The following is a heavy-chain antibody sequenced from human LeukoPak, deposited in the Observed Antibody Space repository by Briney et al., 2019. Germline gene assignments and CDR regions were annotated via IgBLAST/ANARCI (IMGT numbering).Heavy chain of an antibody. Sequence: SETLSLTCAVYGGSFSGYYWSWIRQPPGKGLEWIGEINHSGSTNYNPSLKSRVTISVDTSKNQFSLKLSSVTAADTAVYYCAAHSSSWLFKTYYCYYMDVWGKGTTVTISS. CDR2: INHSGST. D-gene: IGHD6-13*01. CDR1: GGSFSGYY. CDR3: AAHSSSWLFKTYYCYYMDV. V-gene: IGHV4-34*01. J-gene: IGHJ6*03.